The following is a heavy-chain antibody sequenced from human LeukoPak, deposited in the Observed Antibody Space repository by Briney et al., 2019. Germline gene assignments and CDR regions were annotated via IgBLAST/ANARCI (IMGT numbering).Heavy chain of an antibody. Sequence: GGSLRLSCAASGFTFSSYEMNWVRQAPGKGLEWVSGINWNGGSTGYADSVKGRFTISRDNAKNSLYLQMNSLRAEDTALYYCARSVAGTLSTEYYYYYMDVWGKGTTVTASS. CDR2: INWNGGST. CDR1: GFTFSSYE. CDR3: ARSVAGTLSTEYYYYYMDV. V-gene: IGHV3-20*04. D-gene: IGHD6-19*01. J-gene: IGHJ6*03.